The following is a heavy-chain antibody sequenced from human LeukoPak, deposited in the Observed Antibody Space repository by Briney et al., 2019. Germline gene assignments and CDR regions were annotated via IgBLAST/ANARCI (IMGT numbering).Heavy chain of an antibody. Sequence: PGGSLRLSCAASGFTFSSYAMSWVRQAPGKGLEWVSAISGSGGSTYYADSVKGRFTISRDNSKNTLYLQMNSLRAEDTAVYYCAKGSGYYYYNGMDVWGQGTTVTVSS. CDR3: AKGSGYYYYNGMDV. CDR1: GFTFSSYA. J-gene: IGHJ6*02. CDR2: ISGSGGST. D-gene: IGHD3-3*01. V-gene: IGHV3-23*01.